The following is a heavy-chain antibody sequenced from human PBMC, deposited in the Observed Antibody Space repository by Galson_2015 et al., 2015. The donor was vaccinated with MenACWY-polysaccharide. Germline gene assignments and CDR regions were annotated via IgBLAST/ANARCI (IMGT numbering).Heavy chain of an antibody. CDR2: ISWNSGSI. Sequence: SLRLSCAASGFTFDDYAMHWVRQAPGKGLEWASGISWNSGSIGYADSVKGRFTISRDNAKNSLYLQMNSLRAEDTALYYCAKEGGRSSSWDQFDYWGQGTLVTVSS. V-gene: IGHV3-9*01. CDR3: AKEGGRSSSWDQFDY. J-gene: IGHJ4*02. CDR1: GFTFDDYA. D-gene: IGHD6-13*01.